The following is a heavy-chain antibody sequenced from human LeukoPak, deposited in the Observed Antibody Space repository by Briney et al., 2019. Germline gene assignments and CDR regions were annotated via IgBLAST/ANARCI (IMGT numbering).Heavy chain of an antibody. V-gene: IGHV3-66*02. D-gene: IGHD6-6*01. CDR1: GFTVSSNY. CDR2: IYSGGST. Sequence: GGSLRLSCAASGFTVSSNYMSWVRQAPGKGLEWVSVIYSGGSTYYADSVKGRFTISRDNSKNTLYLQMSSLRAEDTAVYYCAGEQLLPDYYYYGMDVWGQGTTVTVSS. CDR3: AGEQLLPDYYYYGMDV. J-gene: IGHJ6*02.